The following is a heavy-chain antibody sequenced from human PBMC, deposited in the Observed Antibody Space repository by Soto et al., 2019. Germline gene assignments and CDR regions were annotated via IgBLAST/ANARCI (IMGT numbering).Heavy chain of an antibody. V-gene: IGHV1-2*04. J-gene: IGHJ6*02. CDR1: GYTFTNYY. CDR3: ARVEVEQQLVGETTYYYYGMDV. Sequence: GASVKVSCKASGYTFTNYYMHWVRQAPGQGLEWMGIINPSGGGTNYAQKYQGWVTMTRDTSISTAYMELSRLRSDDTAVYYCARVEVEQQLVGETTYYYYGMDVWGQGTTVTVSS. D-gene: IGHD6-13*01. CDR2: INPSGGGT.